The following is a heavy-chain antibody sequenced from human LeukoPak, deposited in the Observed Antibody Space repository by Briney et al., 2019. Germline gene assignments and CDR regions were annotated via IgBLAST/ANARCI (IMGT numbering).Heavy chain of an antibody. V-gene: IGHV4-59*01. Sequence: SETLSLTCTVSGGSISNYYWSWIQQPPGKGLEWIGYIYYSGSTNYNPSLKSRVTISVDTSKNQFSPKLSSVTAADTAVYYCARGRSYYFDYWGQGTLVTVSS. J-gene: IGHJ4*02. D-gene: IGHD2-15*01. CDR1: GGSISNYY. CDR2: IYYSGST. CDR3: ARGRSYYFDY.